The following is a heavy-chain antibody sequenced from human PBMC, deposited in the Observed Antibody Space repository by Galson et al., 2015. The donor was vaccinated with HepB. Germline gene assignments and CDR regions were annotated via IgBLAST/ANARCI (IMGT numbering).Heavy chain of an antibody. CDR3: AKDPGELVRTVSNWFDP. D-gene: IGHD6-13*01. CDR1: GFTFSSYG. J-gene: IGHJ5*02. CDR2: ISYDGSNK. Sequence: SLRLSCAASGFTFSSYGMHWVRQAPGKGLEWVAVISYDGSNKYYADSVKGRFTISRDNSKNTLYLQMNSLRAEDTAVYYCAKDPGELVRTVSNWFDPWGQGTLVTVSS. V-gene: IGHV3-30*18.